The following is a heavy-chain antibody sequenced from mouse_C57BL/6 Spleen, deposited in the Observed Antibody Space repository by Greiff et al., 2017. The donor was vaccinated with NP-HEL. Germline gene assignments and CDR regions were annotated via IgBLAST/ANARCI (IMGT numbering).Heavy chain of an antibody. CDR2: INPNNGGT. J-gene: IGHJ1*03. CDR3: ARSAAHWYFDV. Sequence: VQLQQSGPELVKPGASVKMSCKASGYTFTDYNMHWVKQSHGKSLEWIGYINPNNGGTSYNQKFKGKATLTVNKSSSTAYMELRSLTSEESAVYYCARSAAHWYFDVWGTGTTVTVSS. V-gene: IGHV1-22*01. D-gene: IGHD3-1*01. CDR1: GYTFTDYN.